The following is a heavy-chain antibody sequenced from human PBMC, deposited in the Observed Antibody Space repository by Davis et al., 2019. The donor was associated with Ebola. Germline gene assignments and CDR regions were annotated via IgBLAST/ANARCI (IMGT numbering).Heavy chain of an antibody. D-gene: IGHD3-22*01. CDR2: ISGSGGST. J-gene: IGHJ2*01. Sequence: PGGSLRLSCAASGFTFSSYATSWVRQAPGKGLEWVSAISGSGGSTYYADSVKGRFTISRDNSKNTLYLQMNSLRAEDTAVYYCAKDPAQSYYYDSSGYWYFDLWGRGTLVTVSS. CDR1: GFTFSSYA. CDR3: AKDPAQSYYYDSSGYWYFDL. V-gene: IGHV3-23*01.